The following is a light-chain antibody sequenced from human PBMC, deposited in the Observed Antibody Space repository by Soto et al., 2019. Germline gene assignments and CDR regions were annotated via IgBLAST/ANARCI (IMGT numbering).Light chain of an antibody. Sequence: EIVLTQSPALLSVSPGQRATLSCGASQTVASNNLAWYQLKPGLAPRLLIFYASYRATGIPDRFSGSVSGTVFTLTISRLEPEDSAVYYCQQFGTSPRTFGGGTQVEIK. CDR1: QTVASNN. V-gene: IGKV3D-20*01. J-gene: IGKJ4*01. CDR2: YAS. CDR3: QQFGTSPRT.